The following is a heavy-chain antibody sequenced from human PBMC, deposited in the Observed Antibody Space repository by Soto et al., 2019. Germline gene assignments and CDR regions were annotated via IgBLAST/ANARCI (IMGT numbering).Heavy chain of an antibody. V-gene: IGHV4-39*07. CDR3: ARGVRKLRFLELSYYGMDV. J-gene: IGHJ6*02. D-gene: IGHD3-3*01. CDR2: IYYSGST. Sequence: KTSETLSLTCTVSGGSISSSSYYWGWIRQPPGKGLEWIGSIYYSGSTYYNPSLKSRVTISVDTSKNQFSLKLSSVTAADTAVYYCARGVRKLRFLELSYYGMDVWGQGTTVTVSS. CDR1: GGSISSSSYY.